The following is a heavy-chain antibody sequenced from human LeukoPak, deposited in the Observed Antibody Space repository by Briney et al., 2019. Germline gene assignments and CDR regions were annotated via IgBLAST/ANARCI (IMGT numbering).Heavy chain of an antibody. J-gene: IGHJ4*02. V-gene: IGHV3-21*01. CDR2: ISSSSTYI. Sequence: GGSLRLSCAASGFTFSSYGMHWVRQAPGKGLEWVSSISSSSTYIKYADSVKGRFTISRDNALNSLYLEMNNLRAEDTAFYYCASPGSSLTGGPIWGQGSLVTVSS. CDR1: GFTFSSYG. CDR3: ASPGSSLTGGPI. D-gene: IGHD3-9*01.